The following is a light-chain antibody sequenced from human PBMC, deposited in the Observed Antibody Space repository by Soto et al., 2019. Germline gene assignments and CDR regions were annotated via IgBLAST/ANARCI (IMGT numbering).Light chain of an antibody. Sequence: EIVLTQSPGTLSLSPGERATLSCRASQSVSSNYLAWYQQKPGQAPRLLIYGASSLQSGVPSRFSGSGSGTDFTLTISSLQPEDFATYYCQQSYSTPLTFGGGTKVEIK. CDR3: QQSYSTPLT. CDR2: GAS. J-gene: IGKJ4*01. V-gene: IGKV3-20*01. CDR1: QSVSSNY.